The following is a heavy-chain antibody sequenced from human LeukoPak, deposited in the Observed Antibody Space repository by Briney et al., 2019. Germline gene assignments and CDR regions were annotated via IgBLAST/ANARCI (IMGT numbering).Heavy chain of an antibody. Sequence: GGSLRLSCAASGFTFSSYGMHWVRQAPGKGLEWVAVISYDGSNKYYADSVKGRFTISRDNAKDTLYLHMNSLRAEDTAVYYCARAGAHHFDNWGQGTLVTVSS. CDR1: GFTFSSYG. CDR3: ARAGAHHFDN. J-gene: IGHJ4*02. V-gene: IGHV3-30*03. CDR2: ISYDGSNK. D-gene: IGHD3-10*01.